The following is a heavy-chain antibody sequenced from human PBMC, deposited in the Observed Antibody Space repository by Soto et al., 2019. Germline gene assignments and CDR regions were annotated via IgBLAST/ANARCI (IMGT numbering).Heavy chain of an antibody. CDR2: LSAYNGHT. CDR1: GYTFTYYG. J-gene: IGHJ4*02. D-gene: IGHD3-10*01. V-gene: IGHV1-18*01. Sequence: QVQLVQSGAEVKKPGASVKVSCKASGYTFTYYGVTWVRQAPGQGLEWMGWLSAYNGHTNYAQNLQGRVTMTTDTSTNTAYMELRSLRSDDTAVYYCARDYGSGSFRFDYWGQGTLVTVSS. CDR3: ARDYGSGSFRFDY.